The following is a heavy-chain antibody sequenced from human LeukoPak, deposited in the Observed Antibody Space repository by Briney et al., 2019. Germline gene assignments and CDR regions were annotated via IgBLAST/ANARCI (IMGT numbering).Heavy chain of an antibody. J-gene: IGHJ3*02. V-gene: IGHV4-34*01. D-gene: IGHD3-22*01. CDR2: INHSGST. Sequence: SETLSLTCAVYGGSFSGYYWSWIRQPPGKGLEWIGEINHSGSTNYNPSLKSRVTISVDTSKNQFSLKLSSVTAADTAVYYCARERTYDSSGRDAFDIWGQGTMVTVSS. CDR1: GGSFSGYY. CDR3: ARERTYDSSGRDAFDI.